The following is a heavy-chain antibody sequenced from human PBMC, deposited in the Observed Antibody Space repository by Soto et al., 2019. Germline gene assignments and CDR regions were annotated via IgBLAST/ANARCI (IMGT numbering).Heavy chain of an antibody. J-gene: IGHJ6*02. CDR3: ASDSPYSSSWYRDYYYGMDV. CDR2: INPNSGGT. V-gene: IGHV1-2*02. D-gene: IGHD6-13*01. Sequence: ASVKVSCKASGYTFTGYYMHWVRQAPGQGLEWMGWINPNSGGTNYAQKFQGRVTMTRGTSISTAYMELSRLRSDDTAVYYCASDSPYSSSWYRDYYYGMDVWGQGTTVTVSS. CDR1: GYTFTGYY.